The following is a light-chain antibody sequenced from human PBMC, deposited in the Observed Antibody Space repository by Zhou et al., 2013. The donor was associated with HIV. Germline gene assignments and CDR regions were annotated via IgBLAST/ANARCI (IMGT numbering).Light chain of an antibody. CDR3: QQRSNWLT. CDR2: DAS. J-gene: IGKJ4*01. Sequence: VMTQSPATLSVSPGERVTLSCRASQSVSSYLAWYQQKPGQAPRLLIYDASNRATGIPARFSGSGSGTDFTLTISSLDLEDFAVYYCQQRSNWLTFGGGTKVEIK. V-gene: IGKV3-11*01. CDR1: QSVSSY.